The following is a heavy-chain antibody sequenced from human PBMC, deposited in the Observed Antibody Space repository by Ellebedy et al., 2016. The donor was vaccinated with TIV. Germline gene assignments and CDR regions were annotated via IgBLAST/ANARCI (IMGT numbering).Heavy chain of an antibody. CDR3: TKDRTPGDGYWVFDD. D-gene: IGHD5-18*01. Sequence: GESLKIPCAAPGFTFSRHAIGWVRLPPGTGLEWVSGIVGRGAERYADSVKVRFTISRDNSKGTVDLQMNSLRVEDTAVYFCTKDRTPGDGYWVFDDWGQGTLVTVSS. V-gene: IGHV3-23*01. CDR1: GFTFSRHA. CDR2: IVGRGAER. J-gene: IGHJ4*02.